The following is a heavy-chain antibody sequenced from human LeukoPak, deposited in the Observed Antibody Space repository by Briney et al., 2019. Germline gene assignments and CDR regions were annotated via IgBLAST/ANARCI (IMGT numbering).Heavy chain of an antibody. CDR3: AKVYDTSGYYYRH. J-gene: IGHJ4*02. D-gene: IGHD3-22*01. V-gene: IGHV3-23*01. CDR1: GFTFSTFA. CDR2: ISSSGGTT. Sequence: PGGSLRLSCEASGFTFSTFAMSWVRQAPGKGLEWVSAISSSGGTTYSADSVKGRFTISIDNSESTLYLQMNSLRAEDTAVYYCAKVYDTSGYYYRHWGQGTLVTVSS.